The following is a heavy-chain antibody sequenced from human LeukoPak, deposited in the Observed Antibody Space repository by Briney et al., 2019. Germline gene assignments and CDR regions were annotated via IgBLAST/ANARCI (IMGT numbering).Heavy chain of an antibody. J-gene: IGHJ6*02. D-gene: IGHD6-19*01. CDR2: ISSSSSTI. CDR3: AKDRVAGSSYYYGMDV. Sequence: GGSLRLSRAASGFTLGSYTMNWVRQAPGKGLEWVSYISSSSSTIQYADSVKGRFTISRDNSKNSLYLQMNSLRTEDTALYYCAKDRVAGSSYYYGMDVWGQGTTVTVSS. V-gene: IGHV3-48*04. CDR1: GFTLGSYT.